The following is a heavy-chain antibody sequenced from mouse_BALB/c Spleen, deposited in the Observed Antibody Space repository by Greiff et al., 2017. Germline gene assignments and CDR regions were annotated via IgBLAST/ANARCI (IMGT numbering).Heavy chain of an antibody. CDR3: ARYYGYGVYYFDY. V-gene: IGHV3-8*02. Sequence: DVHLVESGPSLVKPSQTLSLTCSVTGDSITSGYWNWIRKFPGNKLEYMGYISYSGSTYYNPSLKSRISITRDTSKNQYYLQLNSVTTEDTATYYCARYYGYGVYYFDYWGQGTTLTVSS. CDR1: GDSITSGY. J-gene: IGHJ2*01. D-gene: IGHD1-2*01. CDR2: ISYSGST.